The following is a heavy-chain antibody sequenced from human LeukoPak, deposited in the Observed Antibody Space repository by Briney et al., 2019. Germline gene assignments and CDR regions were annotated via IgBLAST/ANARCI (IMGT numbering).Heavy chain of an antibody. Sequence: ASVKVSCKTSGYPFTTWEINWVRQAAGQGLEWMGWVHPNGGNTAFAQKFQGRVTMTRDTSISTAYMELSGLTSDDTAVYFCARGPRNDPWGQGTLVTVSS. J-gene: IGHJ5*02. D-gene: IGHD1-14*01. CDR1: GYPFTTWE. CDR2: VHPNGGNT. V-gene: IGHV1-8*01. CDR3: ARGPRNDP.